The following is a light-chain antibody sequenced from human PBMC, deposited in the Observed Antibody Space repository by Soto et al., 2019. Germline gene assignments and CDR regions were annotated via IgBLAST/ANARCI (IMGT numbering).Light chain of an antibody. CDR1: QSISSY. CDR3: QQSYSAPHT. V-gene: IGKV1-39*01. Sequence: DIQTTQSPPSLSAPLGDRVTITCRTSQSISSYLNWYQQKPGKAPRLLIYAASNLQSGVPSRFSGSASGTDFTLTISSLQPEDSATYYCQQSYSAPHTFGQGTKLEIK. CDR2: AAS. J-gene: IGKJ2*01.